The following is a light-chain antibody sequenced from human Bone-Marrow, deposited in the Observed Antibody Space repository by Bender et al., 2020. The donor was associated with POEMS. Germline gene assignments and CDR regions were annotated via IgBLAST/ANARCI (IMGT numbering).Light chain of an antibody. J-gene: IGLJ3*02. CDR1: TSDVGRYKY. Sequence: QSALTQPRSVSGSPGQSVTISCTGTTSDVGRYKYVSWYQQHPGKAPKVMIYEVTKRPSGVPDRFSGSKSGTSASLAITGLQAEDEGDYYCQSYDNSLGGWVFGGGTELTVL. CDR2: EVT. V-gene: IGLV2-11*01. CDR3: QSYDNSLGGWV.